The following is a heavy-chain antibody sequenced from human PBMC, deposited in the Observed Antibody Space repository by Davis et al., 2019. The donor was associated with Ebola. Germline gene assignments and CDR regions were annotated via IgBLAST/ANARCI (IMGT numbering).Heavy chain of an antibody. CDR1: GFTFSTYW. J-gene: IGHJ4*02. Sequence: WGSLTLSCAASGFTFSTYWMSWVRQAPGKGLEWIGEINHSGSTNYNPSLKSRVTISVDTSKNQFSLKLSSVTAADTAVYYCARGRDFWRNWGQGTLVTVSS. CDR3: ARGRDFWRN. CDR2: INHSGST. V-gene: IGHV4-34*01. D-gene: IGHD3-3*01.